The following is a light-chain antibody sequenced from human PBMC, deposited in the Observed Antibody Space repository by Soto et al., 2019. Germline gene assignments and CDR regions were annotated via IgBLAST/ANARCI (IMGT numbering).Light chain of an antibody. CDR3: SSYASSSTYV. J-gene: IGLJ1*01. V-gene: IGLV2-14*01. Sequence: QSVLTQPASVSGSPGQSITISCTGTSSVVGGYNYVSWYQQHPGKAPKLMIYDVSNRPSGVSNRFSGSKSGNTASLTISGLQAEDDSDYYCSSYASSSTYVFGTGTKVTVL. CDR1: SSVVGGYNY. CDR2: DVS.